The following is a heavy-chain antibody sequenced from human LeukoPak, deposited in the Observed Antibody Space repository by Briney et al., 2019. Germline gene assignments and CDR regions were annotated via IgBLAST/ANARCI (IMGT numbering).Heavy chain of an antibody. D-gene: IGHD4-11*01. CDR1: GGSISSYY. Sequence: SETLSLTCTVSGGSISSYYWSWIRQPPGKGLEWIGYIYYSGSTNYNPSLKSRVTVSVDTSKNQSSLKLSSVTAADTAVYYCARPLTGYSNSFVFWGQGTLVTVSS. J-gene: IGHJ4*02. V-gene: IGHV4-59*01. CDR3: ARPLTGYSNSFVF. CDR2: IYYSGST.